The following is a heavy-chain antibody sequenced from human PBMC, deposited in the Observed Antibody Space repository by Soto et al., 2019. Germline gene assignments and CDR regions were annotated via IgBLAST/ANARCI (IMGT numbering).Heavy chain of an antibody. CDR1: GFTFGSYA. Sequence: HPGGSLRLSCAASGFTFGSYAMSWVRQAPGKGLEWVSAISGSGGSTYYADSVKGRFTISRDNSKNTLYLQMNSLRAEDTAVYYCAAAGYGEGAYCYYGVDVWGQGTTVTVSS. J-gene: IGHJ6*02. CDR2: ISGSGGST. CDR3: AAAGYGEGAYCYYGVDV. V-gene: IGHV3-23*01. D-gene: IGHD4-17*01.